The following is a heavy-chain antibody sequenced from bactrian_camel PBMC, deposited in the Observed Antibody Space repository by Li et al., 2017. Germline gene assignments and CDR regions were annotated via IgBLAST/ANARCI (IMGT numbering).Heavy chain of an antibody. CDR2: IDSDGTT. J-gene: IGHJ4*01. Sequence: QLVESGGGSVQSGGSLRLSCAVSGPTYRASMGWFRQAAGEKREGVAAIDSDGTTAYADSVKGRFTVSADNAKKTLYPHMNNLKTEDTAVYFCGTDCADIVIVTTAINPLYTYEGQGTQVTVS. V-gene: IGHV3S55*01. D-gene: IGHD2*01. CDR1: GPTYRAS.